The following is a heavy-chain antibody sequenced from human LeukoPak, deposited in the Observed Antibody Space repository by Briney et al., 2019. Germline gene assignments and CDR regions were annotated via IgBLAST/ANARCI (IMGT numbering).Heavy chain of an antibody. CDR3: ARHLRQAKHLWLPPYFDY. Sequence: SETLSLTCTVSGGSISSSRYYWGWIRQPPGKGLEWIGSIYYSGSTYYNPSLKSRVTIPVDTSKNQFSLKLSSVTAADTAVYYCARHLRQAKHLWLPPYFDYWGQGTLVTVSS. CDR2: IYYSGST. V-gene: IGHV4-39*01. CDR1: GGSISSSRYY. J-gene: IGHJ4*02. D-gene: IGHD5-18*01.